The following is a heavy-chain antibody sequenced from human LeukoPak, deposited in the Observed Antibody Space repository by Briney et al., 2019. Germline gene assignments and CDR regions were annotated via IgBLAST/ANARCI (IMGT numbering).Heavy chain of an antibody. J-gene: IGHJ3*02. CDR3: SRDTADDAFDI. CDR2: FNSDGSNT. CDR1: GITFSNYW. V-gene: IGHV3-74*01. Sequence: PGGSLRLSCAASGITFSNYWMHWVRQAPGKGLVWVSRFNSDGSNTIYADSVKGRFTISRDNAKNTLYLQMNSLRAEDTAVYYCSRDTADDAFDIWGQGTMVTVS.